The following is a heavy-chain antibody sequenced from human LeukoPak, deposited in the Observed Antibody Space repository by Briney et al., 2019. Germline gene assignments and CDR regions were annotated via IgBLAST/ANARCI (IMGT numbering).Heavy chain of an antibody. CDR3: AREVTPLYYFDY. CDR1: GFTFSSYE. Sequence: SGGFLRLSCAASGFTFSSYEMNWVRQAPGKGLEWVSYISSSGSTIYYADSVKGRFTISRDNAKNSLYLQMNSLRAEDTAVYYCAREVTPLYYFDYWGQGTLVTVSS. V-gene: IGHV3-48*03. J-gene: IGHJ4*02. D-gene: IGHD2-21*02. CDR2: ISSSGSTI.